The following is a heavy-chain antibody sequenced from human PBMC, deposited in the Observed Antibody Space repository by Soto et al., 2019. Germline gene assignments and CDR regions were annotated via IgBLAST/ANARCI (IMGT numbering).Heavy chain of an antibody. D-gene: IGHD6-13*01. CDR1: GGSISSSSYY. CDR2: IYYSGST. CDR3: ASETDGSWYNYYYGMDV. Sequence: LSLTCTVSGGSISSSSYYWGWIRQPPGKGLEWIGSIYYSGSTYYNPSLKSRVTISVDTSKNQFSLKLSSVTAADTAVYYCASETDGSWYNYYYGMDVWGQGTTVTVSS. J-gene: IGHJ6*02. V-gene: IGHV4-39*01.